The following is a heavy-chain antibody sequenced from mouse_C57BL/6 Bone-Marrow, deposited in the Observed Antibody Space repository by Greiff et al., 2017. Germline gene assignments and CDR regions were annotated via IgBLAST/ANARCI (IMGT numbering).Heavy chain of an antibody. J-gene: IGHJ1*03. CDR2: ISNLAYSI. CDR3: ARPPVYSNYWYFDV. CDR1: GFTFSDYG. Sequence: EVQGVESGGGLVQPGGSLKLSCAASGFTFSDYGMAWVRQAPRKGPEWVAFISNLAYSIYYADTVTGRFTISREKAKNTLYLEMSGLRSENTAMYYCARPPVYSNYWYFDVWGTGTTVTVSA. V-gene: IGHV5-15*01. D-gene: IGHD2-5*01.